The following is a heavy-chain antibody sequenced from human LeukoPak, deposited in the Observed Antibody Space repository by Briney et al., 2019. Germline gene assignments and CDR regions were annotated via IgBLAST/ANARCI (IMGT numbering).Heavy chain of an antibody. J-gene: IGHJ5*02. V-gene: IGHV3-11*01. CDR1: GFTFSDYY. CDR2: ISSRGSTI. D-gene: IGHD3-10*01. Sequence: GGSLRLSCAASGFTFSDYYMSWIRQAPGKGLEWVSYISSRGSTIYYVDSVKGRFTISRDNAKNSLYLQMNSLRAEDTAVYYCARDVYYGSGSYYRPRFGPWGQGTLVTVSS. CDR3: ARDVYYGSGSYYRPRFGP.